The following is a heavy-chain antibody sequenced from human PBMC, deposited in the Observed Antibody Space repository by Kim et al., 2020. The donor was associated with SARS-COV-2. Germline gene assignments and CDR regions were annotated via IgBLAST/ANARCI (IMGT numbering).Heavy chain of an antibody. V-gene: IGHV3-53*01. J-gene: IGHJ6*02. Sequence: GGSLRLSCAASGLSVSSNYMTWVRQAPGKGLEWVSLIYSGGRTFYADSVRGRFTISRDSSKNSLYLQMNNLRAEDTAVYYCARDVPVFGPYGMDVWGQGTTVSVSS. D-gene: IGHD3-10*01. CDR3: ARDVPVFGPYGMDV. CDR2: IYSGGRT. CDR1: GLSVSSNY.